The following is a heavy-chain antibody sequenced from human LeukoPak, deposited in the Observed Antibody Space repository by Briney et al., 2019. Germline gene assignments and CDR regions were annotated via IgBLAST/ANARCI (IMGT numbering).Heavy chain of an antibody. CDR3: ARLSGSYSVWFDH. D-gene: IGHD1-26*01. CDR2: IYYSGST. V-gene: IGHV4-39*01. Sequence: SETLSLTCTVSGGSISSSSYYWGWIRQPRGKGLEWIGSIYYSGSTSYNPSLKSRVTISVDTSKNQFSLKLSSVTAADTAVYYCARLSGSYSVWFDHWGQGTLVTVSS. J-gene: IGHJ5*02. CDR1: GGSISSSSYY.